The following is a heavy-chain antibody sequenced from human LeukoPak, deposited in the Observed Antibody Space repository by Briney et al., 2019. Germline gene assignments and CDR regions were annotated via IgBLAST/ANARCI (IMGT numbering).Heavy chain of an antibody. CDR1: GLTFSSYG. CDR2: ISGSGGST. V-gene: IGHV3-23*01. J-gene: IGHJ4*02. CDR3: ARDFDYVWGSYRDYYFDY. D-gene: IGHD3-16*02. Sequence: GGSLRLSCAASGLTFSSYGMSWVRQAPGKGLEWVSAISGSGGSTYYADSVKGRFTISRDNSKNTLYLQMDSLRAEDTAVYYCARDFDYVWGSYRDYYFDYWGQGILVTVSS.